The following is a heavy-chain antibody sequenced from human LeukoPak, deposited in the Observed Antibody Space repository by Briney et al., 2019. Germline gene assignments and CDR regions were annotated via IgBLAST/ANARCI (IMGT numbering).Heavy chain of an antibody. V-gene: IGHV1-24*01. CDR2: FDPEDGET. J-gene: IGHJ4*02. Sequence: ASVKVSCKASGYTFTSYGISWVRQAPGQGLEWMGGFDPEDGETIYAQKFQGRVTMTEDTSTDTAYMELSSLRSEDTAVYYCATRPLTGTPNLYFDYWGQGTLVTVSS. CDR1: GYTFTSYG. D-gene: IGHD1-20*01. CDR3: ATRPLTGTPNLYFDY.